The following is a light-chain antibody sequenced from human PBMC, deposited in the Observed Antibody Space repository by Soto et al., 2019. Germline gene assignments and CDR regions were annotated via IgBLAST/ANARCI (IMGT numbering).Light chain of an antibody. CDR1: SIDVGGYNL. CDR3: CSYAGSDTWV. V-gene: IGLV2-23*02. J-gene: IGLJ3*02. CDR2: GVT. Sequence: QSALTQPASVSGSPGQSITISCTGTSIDVGGYNLVSWYQQHPVKAPKLMIYGVTRRPSGVSVRFSGSRSGNTASLTISGLQAEDEADYYCCSYAGSDTWVFGGGTKLTVL.